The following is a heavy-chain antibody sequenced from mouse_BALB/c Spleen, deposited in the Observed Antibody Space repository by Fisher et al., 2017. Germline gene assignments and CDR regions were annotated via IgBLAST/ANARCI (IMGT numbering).Heavy chain of an antibody. CDR3: AKTTVVAPYYAMDY. J-gene: IGHJ4*01. V-gene: IGHV1-80*01. Sequence: VKFKGKATLTVDKSSSTAYMQLSSLTSEDSAVYFCAKTTVVAPYYAMDYWGQGTSVTVSS. D-gene: IGHD1-1*01.